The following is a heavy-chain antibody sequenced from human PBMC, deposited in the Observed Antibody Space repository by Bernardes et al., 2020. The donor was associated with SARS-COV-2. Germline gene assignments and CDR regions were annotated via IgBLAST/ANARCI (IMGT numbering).Heavy chain of an antibody. Sequence: GGSLRLSCAASGFTFSSYSMNWVRQAPGKGLEWVSSISSSSSYIYYADSVKGRFTISRDNAKNSLYLQMNSLRAEDTAVYYCARVFSGSVTIFGVVRAGNWFDPWGQGTLVTVSS. V-gene: IGHV3-21*01. CDR2: ISSSSSYI. CDR1: GFTFSSYS. D-gene: IGHD3-3*01. J-gene: IGHJ5*02. CDR3: ARVFSGSVTIFGVVRAGNWFDP.